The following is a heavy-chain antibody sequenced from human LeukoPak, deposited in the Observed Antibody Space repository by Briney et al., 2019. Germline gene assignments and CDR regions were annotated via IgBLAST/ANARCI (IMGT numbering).Heavy chain of an antibody. CDR1: GGTFSSYA. D-gene: IGHD6-19*01. V-gene: IGHV1-18*01. CDR2: ISVHNGNT. CDR3: ASYGNAWSLDH. J-gene: IGHJ4*02. Sequence: ASVKVSCKASGGTFSSYAISWVRQAPRQGLEWMGWISVHNGNTNYAQKFQGRVTMTTDTSTTTAYMELRSLKSDDTAVYYCASYGNAWSLDHWGQGTLVTVSS.